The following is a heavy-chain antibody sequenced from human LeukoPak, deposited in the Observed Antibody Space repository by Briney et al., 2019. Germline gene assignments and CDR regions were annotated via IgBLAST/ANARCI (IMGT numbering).Heavy chain of an antibody. CDR2: IYPDGRI. Sequence: SETLSLPCSVSSGSMTDSCWSWFRQAPGKGFEWLGFIYPDGRIEYSPSLRSRVTFSVATSKLEATVRLSSVTASDTAVYYCTREGYDRSGYFLDFWGQGTLVTVSS. CDR3: TREGYDRSGYFLDF. J-gene: IGHJ4*02. CDR1: SGSMTDSC. V-gene: IGHV4-59*12. D-gene: IGHD3-22*01.